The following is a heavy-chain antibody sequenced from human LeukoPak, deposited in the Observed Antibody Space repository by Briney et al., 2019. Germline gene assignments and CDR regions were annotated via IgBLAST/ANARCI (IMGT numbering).Heavy chain of an antibody. CDR2: INHSGST. V-gene: IGHV4-34*01. J-gene: IGHJ5*02. CDR3: ARVWLSSKSAFGPFT. Sequence: SETLSLTCAVYGGSFSGYYWSWIRQPPGKGLEWIGEINHSGSTNYNPSLKSRVTISVDTSKNQFSLKLSSVTAADTAVYYCARVWLSSKSAFGPFTWGQGTLVTVSS. D-gene: IGHD2/OR15-2a*01. CDR1: GGSFSGYY.